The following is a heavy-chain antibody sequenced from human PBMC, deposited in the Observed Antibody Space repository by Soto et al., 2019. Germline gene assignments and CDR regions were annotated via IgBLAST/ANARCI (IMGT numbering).Heavy chain of an antibody. CDR3: AKKGYYPSGKINLFDS. J-gene: IGHJ4*02. Sequence: SETLSLTCAVSGYSINSDYYWGWIRQPPGKGLEWIGSVDHSGRTYYSPSLRSRLTIFIDTSKNQFSLRLTSVTAADTDMYFCAKKGYYPSGKINLFDSWGPGTLVTVSS. CDR1: GYSINSDYY. V-gene: IGHV4-38-2*01. D-gene: IGHD3-10*01. CDR2: VDHSGRT.